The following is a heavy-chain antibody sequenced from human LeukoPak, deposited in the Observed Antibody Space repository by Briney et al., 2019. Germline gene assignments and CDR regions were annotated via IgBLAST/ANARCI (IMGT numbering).Heavy chain of an antibody. Sequence: GGSLRLSCAASGFTVSSNYMSWVRQAPGKGLGWVSVIYSGGSPYYADSVKGRFTIPRHNSQHTLYLQMNSLRAEDTAVYYCAGEQLLPDYSYSGMDVWGQGTPVTVSS. V-gene: IGHV3-66*02. J-gene: IGHJ6*02. CDR1: GFTVSSNY. D-gene: IGHD6-6*01. CDR3: AGEQLLPDYSYSGMDV. CDR2: IYSGGSP.